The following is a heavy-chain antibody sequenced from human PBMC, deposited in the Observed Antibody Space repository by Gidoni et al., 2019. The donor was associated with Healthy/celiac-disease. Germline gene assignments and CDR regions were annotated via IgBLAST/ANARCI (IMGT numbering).Heavy chain of an antibody. CDR3: ARDRDRRWLQLYY. CDR1: GLPFSSYG. CDR2: ISSSSSTI. V-gene: IGHV3-48*01. D-gene: IGHD5-12*01. J-gene: IGHJ4*02. Sequence: EVQLVESGGGLVQPGGSLRLSCAASGLPFSSYGMNWVRQAPGKGLEWVSYISSSSSTIYYADSVKGRFTISRDNAKNSLYLQMNSLRAEDTAVYYCARDRDRRWLQLYYWGQGTLVTVSS.